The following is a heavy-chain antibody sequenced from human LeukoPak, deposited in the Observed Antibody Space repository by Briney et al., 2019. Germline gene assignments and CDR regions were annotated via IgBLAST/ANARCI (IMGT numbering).Heavy chain of an antibody. Sequence: GESLKISCKGSGYRFTSYWIGWVRQMPGKGLEWMGIIYPGDSDTRYSPSFQGQVTISADKSISTAYLQWSSLKASDTAMYYCARPYCSSTSCNDAFDIWGQGTMVTVSS. J-gene: IGHJ3*02. CDR3: ARPYCSSTSCNDAFDI. D-gene: IGHD2-2*01. V-gene: IGHV5-51*01. CDR1: GYRFTSYW. CDR2: IYPGDSDT.